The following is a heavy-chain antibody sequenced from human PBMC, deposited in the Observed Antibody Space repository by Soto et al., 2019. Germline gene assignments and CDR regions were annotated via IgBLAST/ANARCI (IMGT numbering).Heavy chain of an antibody. CDR3: ARDYYDGSHYYPAGCDY. Sequence: LRLSCAASGFTFSSYEMNWVRQAPGKGLEWVSYISYSGSTIYYADSVKGRFTISRDNAKNSLYLQMNSLRAEDTAVYYCARDYYDGSHYYPAGCDYWGQGTLVTVSS. CDR1: GFTFSSYE. V-gene: IGHV3-48*03. D-gene: IGHD3-22*01. CDR2: ISYSGSTI. J-gene: IGHJ4*02.